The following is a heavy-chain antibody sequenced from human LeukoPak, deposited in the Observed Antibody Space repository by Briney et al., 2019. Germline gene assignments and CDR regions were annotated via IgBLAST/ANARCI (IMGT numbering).Heavy chain of an antibody. D-gene: IGHD3-10*01. V-gene: IGHV4-59*02. CDR2: IYYSGST. J-gene: IGHJ4*02. Sequence: SETLSLTCTVSGGSVSSYYWSWIRQPPGKGLEWIGYIYYSGSTNYNPSLKSRVTISVDTSKNQFSLKLSSVTAADTAVYYCAREGRRLVRTYYFDYWGQGTLVTVSS. CDR3: AREGRRLVRTYYFDY. CDR1: GGSVSSYY.